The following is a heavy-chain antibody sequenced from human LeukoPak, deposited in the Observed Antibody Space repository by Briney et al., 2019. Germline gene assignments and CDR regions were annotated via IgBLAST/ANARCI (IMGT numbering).Heavy chain of an antibody. V-gene: IGHV3-7*03. CDR2: IKQDGSEK. D-gene: IGHD6-13*01. CDR1: GFTFSSYW. Sequence: GSLRLSCAASGFTFSSYWMSWVRPAPGKGLEWVANIKQDGSEKYYVDSVKGRFTISRDNAKNSLYLQMNSLRAEDTAVYYCARDPEIAAAGTEDYWGQGTLVTVSS. J-gene: IGHJ4*02. CDR3: ARDPEIAAAGTEDY.